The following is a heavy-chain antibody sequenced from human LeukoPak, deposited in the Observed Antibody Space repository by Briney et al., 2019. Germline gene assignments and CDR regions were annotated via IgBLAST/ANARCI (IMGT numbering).Heavy chain of an antibody. CDR3: ARLAYRGPAVADFDY. D-gene: IGHD6-19*01. CDR1: GGSISNYY. CDR2: IYYTGNT. J-gene: IGHJ4*02. Sequence: KTSETLSLTCTVSGGSISNYYWSWIRQPPGKGLEWIGCIYYTGNTNYNPSLESRVTISVDTSKNQFSLKLSSVTAADTAVYYCARLAYRGPAVADFDYWGQGTLVTVSS. V-gene: IGHV4-59*08.